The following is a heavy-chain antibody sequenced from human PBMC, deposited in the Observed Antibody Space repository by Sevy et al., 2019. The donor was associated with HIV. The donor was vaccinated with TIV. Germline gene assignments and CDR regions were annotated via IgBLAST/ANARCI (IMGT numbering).Heavy chain of an antibody. D-gene: IGHD2-15*01. CDR1: GGSLSDYS. CDR3: ARGNDVFGSFDI. CDR2: ITHSGNT. Sequence: SETLSLTCAVYGGSLSDYSWNWIRQSPERGLEWIGEITHSGNTNYVSSLKSRVTLSKATSKNQFFLKLNSVTAADTAVYCWARGNDVFGSFDIWGRGTGVTVSS. J-gene: IGHJ3*02. V-gene: IGHV4-34*01.